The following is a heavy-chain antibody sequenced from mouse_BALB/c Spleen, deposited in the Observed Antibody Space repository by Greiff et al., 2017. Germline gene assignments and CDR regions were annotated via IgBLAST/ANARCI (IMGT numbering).Heavy chain of an antibody. CDR2: IDPENGDT. J-gene: IGHJ4*01. CDR3: NEEVGCMDY. CDR1: GFNIKDYY. V-gene: IGHV14-4*02. Sequence: EVKLQESGAELVRSGASVKLSCTASGFNIKDYYMHWVKQRPEQGLEWIGWIDPENGDTEYAPKFQGKATMTADTSSNTAYLQLSSLTSEDTAVYYCNEEVGCMDYWGQGTSVTVSS.